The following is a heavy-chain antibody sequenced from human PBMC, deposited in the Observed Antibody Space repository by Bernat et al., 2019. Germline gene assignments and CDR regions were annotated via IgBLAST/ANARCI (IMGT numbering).Heavy chain of an antibody. V-gene: IGHV3-66*01. J-gene: IGHJ4*02. CDR1: GFTVSTNY. CDR2: IYVDSST. D-gene: IGHD1-7*01. CDR3: TRVNRGLNWNYRDDY. Sequence: EVQLVESGGGVVQPGGSLRLSCAASGFTVSTNYMSLVRQAPGKGLEWVSLIYVDSSTYYADSVRGRFTISRDNSKNTLYFQMNSLRAEDTAVYYCTRVNRGLNWNYRDDYWGQGTLVTVSS.